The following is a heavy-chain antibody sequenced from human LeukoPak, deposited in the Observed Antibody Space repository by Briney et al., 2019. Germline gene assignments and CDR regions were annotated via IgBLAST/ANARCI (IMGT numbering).Heavy chain of an antibody. CDR1: GFTFDDYG. V-gene: IGHV3-20*04. D-gene: IGHD6-19*01. Sequence: PGGSLRLSCAASGFTFDDYGMSWVRQAPGKGLEWVSGINWNGGSTGYADSVKARFTISRDNAKNSLYLQMNSLRAEDTALYYCARDGGSGWYKDYFDYWGQGTLVTVSS. J-gene: IGHJ4*02. CDR2: INWNGGST. CDR3: ARDGGSGWYKDYFDY.